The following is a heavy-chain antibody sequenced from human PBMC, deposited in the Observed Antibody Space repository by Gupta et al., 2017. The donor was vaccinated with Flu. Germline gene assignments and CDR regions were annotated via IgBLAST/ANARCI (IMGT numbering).Heavy chain of an antibody. Sequence: QVQLVQSGAEVKKPGASVKVSCKASGYTFTSYAMHWVRQAPGQRLEWMGWINAGNGNTKYSQKFQGRVTITRDTSASTAYMELSSLRSEDTAVYYCARDNPRDDYSWGGGFGGFDYWCQGTLVTVSS. CDR3: ARDNPRDDYSWGGGFGGFDY. V-gene: IGHV1-3*01. J-gene: IGHJ4*02. D-gene: IGHD3-16*01. CDR2: INAGNGNT. CDR1: GYTFTSYA.